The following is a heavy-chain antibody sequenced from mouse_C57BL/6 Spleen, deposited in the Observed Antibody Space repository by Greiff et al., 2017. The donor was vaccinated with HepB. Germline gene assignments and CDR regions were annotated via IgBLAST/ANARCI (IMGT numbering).Heavy chain of an antibody. CDR1: GYTFTSYW. J-gene: IGHJ3*01. Sequence: QVQLQQPGAELVMPGASVKLSCTASGYTFTSYWMHWVKQRPGQGLEWIGEIDPSDSYTNYNQKFKGKSTLTVDKSSSTAYLQLSSLTSEDSAVYFCARVGYSNYAAWFAYWGQGTLVTVSA. CDR3: ARVGYSNYAAWFAY. CDR2: IDPSDSYT. D-gene: IGHD2-5*01. V-gene: IGHV1-69*01.